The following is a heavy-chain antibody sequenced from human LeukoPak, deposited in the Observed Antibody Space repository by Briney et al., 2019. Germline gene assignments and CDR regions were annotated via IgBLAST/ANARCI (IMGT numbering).Heavy chain of an antibody. V-gene: IGHV4-30-2*01. CDR1: GGSISSGVYY. D-gene: IGHD3-10*01. CDR2: IYHSGST. J-gene: IGHJ4*02. Sequence: SETLSLTCTVSGGSISSGVYYWSWIRQPPGKGLEWIGNIYHSGSTYYNPSLKSRVTISVDRSKNQFSLKVSSVTAADTAVYYCARDRLIIDWGQGTLVTVSS. CDR3: ARDRLIID.